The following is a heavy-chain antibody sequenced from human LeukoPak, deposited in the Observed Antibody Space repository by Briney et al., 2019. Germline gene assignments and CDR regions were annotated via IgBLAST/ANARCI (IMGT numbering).Heavy chain of an antibody. D-gene: IGHD2-21*02. Sequence: GASVKVSCKASGYTFTSYGISWVRQAPGQGLEWMGWISAYNGNTNYAQKLQGRVTMTTDTSTSTAYMELRSLRSDDTAVYYCARAGELIVGMVTARAFDIWGQGTMVTVSS. CDR2: ISAYNGNT. V-gene: IGHV1-18*01. J-gene: IGHJ3*02. CDR3: ARAGELIVGMVTARAFDI. CDR1: GYTFTSYG.